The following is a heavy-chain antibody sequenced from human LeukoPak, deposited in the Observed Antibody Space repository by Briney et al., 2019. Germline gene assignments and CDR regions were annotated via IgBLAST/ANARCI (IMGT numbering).Heavy chain of an antibody. V-gene: IGHV3-23*01. J-gene: IGHJ4*02. CDR3: AKDLGGELPADAY. CDR2: IYGSGVSI. CDR1: GFTFKNYV. D-gene: IGHD3-16*01. Sequence: GGSLRLSCVASGFTFKNYVMNWVRQAPGKGLEWLATIYGSGVSISYADSVKGRFTISRDNSNNTLYLQMNSLRADDTAIYYCAKDLGGELPADAYWGPGNLVTVSS.